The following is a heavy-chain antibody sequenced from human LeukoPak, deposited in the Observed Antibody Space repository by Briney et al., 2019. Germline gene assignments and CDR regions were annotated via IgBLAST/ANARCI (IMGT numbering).Heavy chain of an antibody. J-gene: IGHJ5*02. CDR2: IYYSGST. D-gene: IGHD6-6*01. CDR3: ARGIAARPGWFDP. CDR1: GGSISSYY. V-gene: IGHV4-59*01. Sequence: SETLSLTCTVSGGSISSYYWSWIRQPPGKGLEWIGYIYYSGSTNSNPSLKSRVTISVDTSKNQFSLKLSSVTAADTAVYYCARGIAARPGWFDPWGQGTLVTVSS.